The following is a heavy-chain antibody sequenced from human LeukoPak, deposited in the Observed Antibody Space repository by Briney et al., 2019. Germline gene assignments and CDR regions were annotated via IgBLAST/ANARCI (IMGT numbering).Heavy chain of an antibody. V-gene: IGHV3-21*01. CDR1: GFTFSSYS. Sequence: PGGSLRLSCAASGFTFSSYSMNWVRQAPGKGLEWVSSISSSSSYIYYADSVKGRFTISRDNSKNTLYLQMNSLRADDTAVYYCARDPSSFTVANWFDPWGQGTLVTVSS. CDR2: ISSSSSYI. D-gene: IGHD2-15*01. J-gene: IGHJ5*02. CDR3: ARDPSSFTVANWFDP.